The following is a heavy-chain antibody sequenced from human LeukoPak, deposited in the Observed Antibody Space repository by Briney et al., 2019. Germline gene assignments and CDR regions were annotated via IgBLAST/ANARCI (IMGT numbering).Heavy chain of an antibody. J-gene: IGHJ6*02. D-gene: IGHD4-23*01. Sequence: PGRSLRLSCAASGFTFSSYAMHWVRQAPGKGLEWVAVISYDGSNKYYADSVKGRFTISRDNSKNTLYLQMNSLRAEDTAVYYCARDGKRGATTVVTPAYYGMDVWGQGTTVTVSS. CDR2: ISYDGSNK. V-gene: IGHV3-30-3*01. CDR3: ARDGKRGATTVVTPAYYGMDV. CDR1: GFTFSSYA.